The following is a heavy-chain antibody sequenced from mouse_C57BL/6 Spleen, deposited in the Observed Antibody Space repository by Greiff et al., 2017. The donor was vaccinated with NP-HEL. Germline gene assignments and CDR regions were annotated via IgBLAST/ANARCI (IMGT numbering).Heavy chain of an antibody. V-gene: IGHV1-64*01. CDR3: ASTVVAGDD. CDR1: GYTFTSYW. Sequence: QVQLQQPGAELVKPGASVKLSCKASGYTFTSYWMHWVKQRPGQGLEWIGMIHPNSGSTNYNEKFKSKATLTVDKSSSTAYMQLSSLTSEDSAVYYCASTVVAGDDWGQGTTLTVSS. CDR2: IHPNSGST. D-gene: IGHD1-1*01. J-gene: IGHJ2*01.